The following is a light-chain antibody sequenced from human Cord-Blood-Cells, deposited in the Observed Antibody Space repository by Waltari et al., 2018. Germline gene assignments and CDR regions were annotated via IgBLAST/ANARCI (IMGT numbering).Light chain of an antibody. Sequence: IVLTQSPGTLSLSPVERATLSCRASQSVSSSYLAWYQQKPGQAPRLLIYGASSRATGIPDRFSGSGSGTDFTLTISRLEPEDFAVYYCQQYGSSPQLTFGGGTKVEIK. J-gene: IGKJ4*01. V-gene: IGKV3-20*01. CDR1: QSVSSSY. CDR2: GAS. CDR3: QQYGSSPQLT.